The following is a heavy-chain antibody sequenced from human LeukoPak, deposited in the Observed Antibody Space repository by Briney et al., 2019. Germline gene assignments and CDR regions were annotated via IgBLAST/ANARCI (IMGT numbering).Heavy chain of an antibody. J-gene: IGHJ4*02. CDR1: GFTFSNAW. Sequence: PGGSLRLSCAASGFTFSNAWMSWVRQAPGKGLEWVSGISGSGRDTYYADSVKGRFTISRDNSENTLYLQMNSLRAEDTAVYYCAKTAQYSSSWIDCWGQGTLVTVSS. CDR3: AKTAQYSSSWIDC. D-gene: IGHD6-13*01. CDR2: ISGSGRDT. V-gene: IGHV3-23*01.